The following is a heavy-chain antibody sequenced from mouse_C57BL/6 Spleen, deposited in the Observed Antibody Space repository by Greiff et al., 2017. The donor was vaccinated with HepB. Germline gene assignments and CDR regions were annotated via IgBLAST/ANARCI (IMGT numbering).Heavy chain of an antibody. J-gene: IGHJ1*03. CDR3: TGGPWYFDV. V-gene: IGHV6-3*01. Sequence: EVKLMESGGGLVQPGGSMKLSCVASGFTFSNYWMNWVRQSPEKGLEWVAQIRLKSDNYATHYAESVKGRFTISRDDSKSSVYLLMNNLRAEDTGIYYCTGGPWYFDVWGTGTTVTVSS. CDR1: GFTFSNYW. D-gene: IGHD3-1*01. CDR2: IRLKSDNYAT.